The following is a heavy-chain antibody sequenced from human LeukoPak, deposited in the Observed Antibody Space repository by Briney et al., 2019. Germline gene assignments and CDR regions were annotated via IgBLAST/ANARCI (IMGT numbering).Heavy chain of an antibody. V-gene: IGHV1-69*04. Sequence: SVKVSCKASGGTFSSYAISWVRQAPGQGREGMGRIIPILGIANYAQKFQGRVTITADKSTSTAYMELSSLRSEDTAVYYCARDRWRQDSYGYVDYWGQGTLVTVSS. CDR1: GGTFSSYA. J-gene: IGHJ4*02. D-gene: IGHD5-18*01. CDR2: IIPILGIA. CDR3: ARDRWRQDSYGYVDY.